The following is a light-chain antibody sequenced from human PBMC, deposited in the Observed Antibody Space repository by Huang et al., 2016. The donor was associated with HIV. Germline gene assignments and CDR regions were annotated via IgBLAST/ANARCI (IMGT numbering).Light chain of an antibody. J-gene: IGKJ1*01. Sequence: DIQMTQSPSSLSASVGDSVTITCRASQGISNFLSWYQQKPGKVPKLLIYAASILPSGVPPRFSGSGSGTDVTPTTSSLQPEDVATYYCRKYNSAPRTFGQGTKVEIK. V-gene: IGKV1-27*01. CDR2: AAS. CDR3: RKYNSAPRT. CDR1: QGISNF.